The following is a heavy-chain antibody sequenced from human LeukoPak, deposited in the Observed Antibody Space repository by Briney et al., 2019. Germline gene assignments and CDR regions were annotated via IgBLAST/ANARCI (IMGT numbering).Heavy chain of an antibody. Sequence: GGSLRFSCAASGFTVSSNYMSWVRQAPGKGLEWVSVIYSGGSTYYADSVKGRFTISRDNSKNTLYLQMNSLRAEDTAVYYCARDKYVWGSYRYFDYWGQGTLVTVSS. CDR2: IYSGGST. CDR1: GFTVSSNY. V-gene: IGHV3-66*02. D-gene: IGHD3-16*02. CDR3: ARDKYVWGSYRYFDY. J-gene: IGHJ4*02.